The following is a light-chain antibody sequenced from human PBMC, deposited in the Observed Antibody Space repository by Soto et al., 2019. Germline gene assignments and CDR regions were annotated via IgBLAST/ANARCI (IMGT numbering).Light chain of an antibody. Sequence: DIVLTQSPGTLSLSPGERATLAGRASQSVTSNYLAWYQQKPGQAPRLLFYGASRRATGIPDRFSGSGSGTDFTLTISRLEPEDFAVYYCQQYGSSVITFGQGTRLEIK. CDR3: QQYGSSVIT. CDR2: GAS. J-gene: IGKJ5*01. CDR1: QSVTSNY. V-gene: IGKV3-20*01.